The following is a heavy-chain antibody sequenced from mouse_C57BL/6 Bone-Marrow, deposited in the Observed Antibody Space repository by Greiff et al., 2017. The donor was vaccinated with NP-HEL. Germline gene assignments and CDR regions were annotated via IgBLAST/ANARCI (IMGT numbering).Heavy chain of an antibody. CDR1: GYTFTSYW. CDR2: IDPSDSYT. V-gene: IGHV1-59*01. CDR3: ARLAYYGSSYVGYFDV. J-gene: IGHJ1*03. D-gene: IGHD1-1*01. Sequence: QVQLQQPGAELVRPGTSVKLSCKASGYTFTSYWMHWVKQRPGQGLEWIGVIDPSDSYTNYNQKFKGKATLTVDTSSSTAYMQLSSLTSADSAVYYCARLAYYGSSYVGYFDVWGTGTTVTVSS.